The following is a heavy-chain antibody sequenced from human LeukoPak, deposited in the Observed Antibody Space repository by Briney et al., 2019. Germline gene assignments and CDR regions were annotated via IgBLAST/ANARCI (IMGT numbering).Heavy chain of an antibody. Sequence: GASVKVSCKASGYTFTSYYMHWVRQAPGQGLEWMGIINPSGGSTSYAQKFQGRVTMTRDTSTSTVYMELSSLRSDDTAVYYCARGVHYDFWSGYRKPAAFDIWGQGTMVTVSS. D-gene: IGHD3-3*01. CDR3: ARGVHYDFWSGYRKPAAFDI. J-gene: IGHJ3*02. V-gene: IGHV1-46*01. CDR2: INPSGGST. CDR1: GYTFTSYY.